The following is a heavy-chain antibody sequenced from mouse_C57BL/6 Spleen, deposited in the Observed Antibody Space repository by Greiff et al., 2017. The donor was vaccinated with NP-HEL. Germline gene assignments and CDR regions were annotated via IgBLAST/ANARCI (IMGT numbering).Heavy chain of an antibody. V-gene: IGHV1-80*01. D-gene: IGHD2-1*01. CDR2: IYPGDGDT. J-gene: IGHJ1*03. Sequence: VQLQQSGAELVKPGASVKISCKASGYAFSSYWMNWVKQRPGKGLEWIGQIYPGDGDTNYNGKFKGKATLTADKSSSTAYMQLSSLTSEDSAVYFCARDYYGNFYWYFDVWGTGTTVTVSS. CDR3: ARDYYGNFYWYFDV. CDR1: GYAFSSYW.